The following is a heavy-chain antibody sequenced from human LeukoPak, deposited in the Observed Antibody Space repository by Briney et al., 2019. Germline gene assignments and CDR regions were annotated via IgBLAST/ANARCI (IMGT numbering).Heavy chain of an antibody. Sequence: ASVKVSCKASAYTFTGYYMHWVRQAPGQGLEGMGWINPDSGGTNYAQKFQGRVTMTRDTSISTAYMEVSRLRSDDTAVYYCAREGSGWYGNFDYWGQGTLVTVSS. J-gene: IGHJ4*02. V-gene: IGHV1-2*02. CDR3: AREGSGWYGNFDY. CDR2: INPDSGGT. D-gene: IGHD6-19*01. CDR1: AYTFTGYY.